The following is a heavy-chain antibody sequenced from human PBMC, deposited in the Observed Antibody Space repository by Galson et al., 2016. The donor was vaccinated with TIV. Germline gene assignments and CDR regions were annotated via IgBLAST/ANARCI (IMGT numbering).Heavy chain of an antibody. CDR2: ITGSGGHS. CDR1: GFTFSDYA. V-gene: IGHV3-23*01. Sequence: SLRLSCATSGFTFSDYAVAWVRRAPTKGLEWVSVITGSGGHSYYADSVKGRFTIFRDNSQGTVILQMSSLRVEDTAVYFCAKGARFGQPFYFDYWGQGALVAVSS. D-gene: IGHD1-14*01. CDR3: AKGARFGQPFYFDY. J-gene: IGHJ4*02.